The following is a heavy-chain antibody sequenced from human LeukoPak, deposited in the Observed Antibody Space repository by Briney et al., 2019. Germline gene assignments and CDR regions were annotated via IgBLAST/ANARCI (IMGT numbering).Heavy chain of an antibody. V-gene: IGHV3-48*03. J-gene: IGHJ3*02. Sequence: GGARRLSCAASGFTFSSYEMNWVRQAPGKGLEGVSYISSSGSTIYYADSVKGRFTISRDNAKNSLYLQMNSLRAEDTAVYYCARDGVHYDFWSGYYTAAFDIWGQGTMVTVSS. CDR2: ISSSGSTI. D-gene: IGHD3-3*01. CDR1: GFTFSSYE. CDR3: ARDGVHYDFWSGYYTAAFDI.